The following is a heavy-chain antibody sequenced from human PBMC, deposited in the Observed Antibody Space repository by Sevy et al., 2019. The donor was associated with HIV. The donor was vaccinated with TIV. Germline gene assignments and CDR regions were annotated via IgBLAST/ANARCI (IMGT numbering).Heavy chain of an antibody. Sequence: ASVKVSCKASGGTFSSYAISWVRQAPGQGLEWMGGIIPIFGTANYAQKFQGRVTITADESTSTAYMELSSLRSEDTAVYYCARQRNYYDSRGYYNEKGYFDYWGQGTLVTVSS. CDR3: ARQRNYYDSRGYYNEKGYFDY. CDR1: GGTFSSYA. CDR2: IIPIFGTA. V-gene: IGHV1-69*13. D-gene: IGHD3-22*01. J-gene: IGHJ4*02.